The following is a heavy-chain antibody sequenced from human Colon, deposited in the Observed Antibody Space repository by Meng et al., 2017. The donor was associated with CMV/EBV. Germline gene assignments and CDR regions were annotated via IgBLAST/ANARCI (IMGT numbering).Heavy chain of an antibody. D-gene: IGHD1-26*01. CDR1: GYTFINHD. J-gene: IGHJ5*02. Sequence: KASGYTFINHDIEWVRQAPGQGLEWMGWMNSNTGNTGYAQKFQGRVTMTRDTSLSTAYMELRSLRSDDTATYYCARGSGSDGRDWFDPWGQGTLVTVSS. CDR3: ARGSGSDGRDWFDP. V-gene: IGHV1-8*01. CDR2: MNSNTGNT.